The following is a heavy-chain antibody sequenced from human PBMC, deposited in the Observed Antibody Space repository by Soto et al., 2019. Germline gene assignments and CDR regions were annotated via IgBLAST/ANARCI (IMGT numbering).Heavy chain of an antibody. CDR3: ARLSSGWHTSIDY. V-gene: IGHV4-59*08. CDR1: GGSISSYY. CDR2: IYYSGST. Sequence: QVQLQESGPGLVKPSETLSLTCTVSGGSISSYYWSWIRQPPGKGLEWIGYIYYSGSTNYNPSLKSRVTISVDTSKNQFSLKLSSVTAADTAVYYCARLSSGWHTSIDYWGQGTLVTVSS. J-gene: IGHJ4*02. D-gene: IGHD6-19*01.